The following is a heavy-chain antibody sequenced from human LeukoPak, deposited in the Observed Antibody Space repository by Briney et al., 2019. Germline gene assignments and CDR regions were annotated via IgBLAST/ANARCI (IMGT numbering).Heavy chain of an antibody. V-gene: IGHV3-30*02. CDR2: IRYDGSNK. Sequence: GGSLRLSCAASGFTFSSYGMHWVRQAPGKGLEWVAFIRYDGSNKYHADSVKGRFTISRDNAENSLYLQMSSLTADDTAVYYCASSHDDSYLEYWGQGTLVTVSS. CDR1: GFTFSSYG. J-gene: IGHJ4*02. D-gene: IGHD3-16*01. CDR3: ASSHDDSYLEY.